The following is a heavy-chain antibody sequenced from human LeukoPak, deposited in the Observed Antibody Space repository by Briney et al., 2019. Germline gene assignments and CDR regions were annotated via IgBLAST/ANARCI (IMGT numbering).Heavy chain of an antibody. D-gene: IGHD3-9*01. CDR3: AVGYYDILTGYQLFDY. CDR1: GGTFSSYA. Sequence: SVKVSCKASGGTFSSYAISWVRQAPGQGLEWMGRIIPILGIANYAQKFQGRVTITADKSTSTAYMELSSLRSEDTAVYYCAVGYYDILTGYQLFDYWGQGTLVTVSS. V-gene: IGHV1-69*04. J-gene: IGHJ4*02. CDR2: IIPILGIA.